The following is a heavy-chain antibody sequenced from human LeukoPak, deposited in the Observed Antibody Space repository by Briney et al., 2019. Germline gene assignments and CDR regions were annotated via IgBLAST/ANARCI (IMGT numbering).Heavy chain of an antibody. CDR1: GYTFTSYG. Sequence: ASVKVSCKASGYTFTSYGISWVRQAPGQGLEWMGWISAYNGNTNYAQKLQGRVTMTRDMSTSTVYMELSSLRSEDTAVYYCARVGGDCSSTSCYLYFDYWGQGTLVTVSS. J-gene: IGHJ4*02. CDR2: ISAYNGNT. CDR3: ARVGGDCSSTSCYLYFDY. V-gene: IGHV1-18*01. D-gene: IGHD2-2*01.